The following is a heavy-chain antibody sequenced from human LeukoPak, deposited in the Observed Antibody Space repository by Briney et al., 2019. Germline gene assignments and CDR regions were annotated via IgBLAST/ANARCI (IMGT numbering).Heavy chain of an antibody. V-gene: IGHV3-53*01. CDR2: IYSGGST. CDR3: ARESHVGVTGFDP. CDR1: GFTVSSSY. J-gene: IGHJ5*01. D-gene: IGHD2-21*01. Sequence: PGGSLRLSCAASGFTVSSSYMSWVRQAPGKGLEWVSVIYSGGSTYYADSVKGRFTISRDNSKNTLYLQMNSLRAEDTAVYYCARESHVGVTGFDPLGQGTLGTVSS.